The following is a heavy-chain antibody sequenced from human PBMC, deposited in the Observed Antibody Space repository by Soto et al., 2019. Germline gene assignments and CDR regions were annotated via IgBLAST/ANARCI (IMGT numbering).Heavy chain of an antibody. CDR1: GYTFTSYD. CDR3: AREGGYSYGFGD. CDR2: MNPNSGNT. D-gene: IGHD5-18*01. V-gene: IGHV1-8*01. J-gene: IGHJ4*02. Sequence: QVQLVQSGAEVKKPGASVKVSCKASGYTFTSYDINWVRQATGQGLEWMGWMNPNSGNTGYAQKCHGRVTIPRNTSITTAYIELSSLRSEDTAVYYCAREGGYSYGFGDWGQGTLVTVSS.